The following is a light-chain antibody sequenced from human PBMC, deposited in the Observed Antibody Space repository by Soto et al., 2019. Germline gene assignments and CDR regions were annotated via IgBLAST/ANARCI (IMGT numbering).Light chain of an antibody. V-gene: IGKV3-15*01. CDR2: GAS. J-gene: IGKJ1*01. Sequence: EIVMTQSPATLSVSPGERATLSCRASQSISNNLAWYHQRPGQAPRLLIFGASTRATGIPARFSGSGSGTEFTLTISSVQAEDFAVYYCQQNNNWWTFGQGTKVEIK. CDR3: QQNNNWWT. CDR1: QSISNN.